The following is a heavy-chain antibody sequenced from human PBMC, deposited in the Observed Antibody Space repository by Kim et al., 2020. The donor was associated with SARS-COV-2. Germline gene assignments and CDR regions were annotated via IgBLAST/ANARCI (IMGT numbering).Heavy chain of an antibody. V-gene: IGHV3-9*01. CDR1: GFTFDDYA. J-gene: IGHJ4*02. D-gene: IGHD3-10*01. CDR3: AKDKNYYGSGAFDY. Sequence: GGSLRLSCAASGFTFDDYAMHWVRQAPGKGLEWVSGISWNSGSIGYADSVKGRFTISRDNAKNSLYLQMNSLRAEDTALYYCAKDKNYYGSGAFDYWGQGTLVTVSS. CDR2: ISWNSGSI.